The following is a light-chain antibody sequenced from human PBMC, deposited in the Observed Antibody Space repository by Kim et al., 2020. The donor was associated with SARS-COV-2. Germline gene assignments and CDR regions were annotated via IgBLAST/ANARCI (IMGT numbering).Light chain of an antibody. CDR2: ENN. CDR3: QSYDSSSMV. CDR1: SGSIASDS. J-gene: IGLJ3*02. V-gene: IGLV6-57*03. Sequence: NFMLTQPLSVSESPGKTVTISCTRSSGSIASDSVQWYLQRPGSAPTTVIYENNQRPSGVPDRFSGSIDSSSNSASLTLSGLKTEDEADYYCQSYDSSSMVFGGGTQLTVL.